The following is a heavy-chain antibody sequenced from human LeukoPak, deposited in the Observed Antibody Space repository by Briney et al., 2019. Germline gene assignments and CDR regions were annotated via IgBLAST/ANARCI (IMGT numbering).Heavy chain of an antibody. Sequence: GGSLRLSCAASGFTFSDYYMSWIRQAPGKGLEWVSYISNSGGATNYGDSVRGRFTISRGNSKNSLYLEMNSLRAEDTAIYYCARESYYGSGTYFNFDYWGQGILVTVSS. CDR2: ISNSGGAT. J-gene: IGHJ4*02. V-gene: IGHV3-11*01. D-gene: IGHD3-10*01. CDR3: ARESYYGSGTYFNFDY. CDR1: GFTFSDYY.